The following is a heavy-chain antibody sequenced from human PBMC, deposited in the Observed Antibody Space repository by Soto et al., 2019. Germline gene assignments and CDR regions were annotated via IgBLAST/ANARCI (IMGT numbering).Heavy chain of an antibody. CDR3: AKSNPYDFWSGYPRWDYYYYMDV. CDR1: GFTFSSYA. D-gene: IGHD3-3*01. V-gene: IGHV3-23*01. Sequence: GGSLRLSCAASGFTFSSYAMSWVRQAPGKGLEWVSAISGSGGSTYYADSVKGRFTISRDNSKNTLYLQMNSLRAEDTAVYYCAKSNPYDFWSGYPRWDYYYYMDVWGKGTTVTVSS. CDR2: ISGSGGST. J-gene: IGHJ6*03.